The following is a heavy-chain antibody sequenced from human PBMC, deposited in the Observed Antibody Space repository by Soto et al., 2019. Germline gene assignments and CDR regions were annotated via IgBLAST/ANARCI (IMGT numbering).Heavy chain of an antibody. D-gene: IGHD2-2*01. J-gene: IGHJ6*02. CDR2: INPNSGGT. CDR3: ARGGGGVVEYQPYGMDV. CDR1: GYTFTGYY. V-gene: IGHV1-2*02. Sequence: QVQLVQSGAEVKKPGASVKVSCKASGYTFTGYYMHWVRQAPGQGLEWMGWINPNSGGTNYAQKFQGRVTMTRDTSISTADMELSRLRSDDTAVYYCARGGGGVVEYQPYGMDVWGQGTTVTVSS.